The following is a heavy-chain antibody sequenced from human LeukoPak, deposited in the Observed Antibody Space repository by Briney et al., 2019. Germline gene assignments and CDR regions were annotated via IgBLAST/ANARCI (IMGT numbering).Heavy chain of an antibody. CDR3: AKDGRYYDSSGYLA. D-gene: IGHD3-22*01. V-gene: IGHV3-30*02. CDR2: IGYDGENK. J-gene: IGHJ5*02. Sequence: GGSLRLSCAASGFTFSLYGMHWVRQAPGKGLEWVAFIGYDGENKHYADSVKGRFTISRGNSKNTLSLQMNSLRTEDTAVYYCAKDGRYYDSSGYLAWGQGTLVTVSS. CDR1: GFTFSLYG.